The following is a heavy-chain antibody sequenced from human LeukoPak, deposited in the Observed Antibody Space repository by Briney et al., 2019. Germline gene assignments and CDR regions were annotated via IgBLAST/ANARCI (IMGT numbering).Heavy chain of an antibody. CDR1: GGSISSYY. Sequence: PSETLSLTCTVSGGSISSYYWSWLRQPPGKGLEWIGYIYYSGSTNYNPSLKSRVTISVDTSKNQFSLKLSSVTAADTAAYYCASHRGSSGWTPFDYWGQGTLVTVSS. J-gene: IGHJ4*02. V-gene: IGHV4-59*08. CDR2: IYYSGST. CDR3: ASHRGSSGWTPFDY. D-gene: IGHD6-19*01.